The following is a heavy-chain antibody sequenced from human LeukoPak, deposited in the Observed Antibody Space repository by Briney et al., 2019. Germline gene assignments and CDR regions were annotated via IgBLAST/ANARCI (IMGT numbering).Heavy chain of an antibody. J-gene: IGHJ4*02. CDR3: ARDKYPGSGSYYTFDY. D-gene: IGHD1-26*01. V-gene: IGHV3-30-3*01. CDR2: ISYDGSNK. Sequence: PGGSLRLSCAASGFTLSSYAMHWVRQAPGKGLEWVAVISYDGSNKYYADSVKGRFTISRDNSKNTLYLQMNSLRAEDTAVYYCARDKYPGSGSYYTFDYWGQGTLVTVSS. CDR1: GFTLSSYA.